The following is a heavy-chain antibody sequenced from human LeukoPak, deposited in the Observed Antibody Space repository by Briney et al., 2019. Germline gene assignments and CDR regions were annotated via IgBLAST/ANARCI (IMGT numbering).Heavy chain of an antibody. CDR1: GGSISSYY. Sequence: SETLSLTCTVSGGSISSYYWSWIRQPPGKGLEWIGYIYYSGSTSYNPSLKSRVTISVDTSKNQFSLKLSSVTAADTAVYYCASRRGIVGASFDYWGQGTLVTVSS. D-gene: IGHD1-26*01. V-gene: IGHV4-59*01. CDR3: ASRRGIVGASFDY. J-gene: IGHJ4*02. CDR2: IYYSGST.